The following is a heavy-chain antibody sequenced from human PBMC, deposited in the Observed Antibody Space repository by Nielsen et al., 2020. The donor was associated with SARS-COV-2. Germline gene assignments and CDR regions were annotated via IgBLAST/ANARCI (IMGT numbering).Heavy chain of an antibody. D-gene: IGHD5-12*01. J-gene: IGHJ6*02. CDR1: GGTFSSYA. Sequence: SVKVSCKASGGTFSSYAISWVRQAPGQGLEWMGRIIPILGIANYAQKFQGRVTITADKSTSTAYMELSSLRSESTAVYYCARDLSGYDNYYYYGMDVWGQGTTVTFSS. V-gene: IGHV1-69*04. CDR3: ARDLSGYDNYYYYGMDV. CDR2: IIPILGIA.